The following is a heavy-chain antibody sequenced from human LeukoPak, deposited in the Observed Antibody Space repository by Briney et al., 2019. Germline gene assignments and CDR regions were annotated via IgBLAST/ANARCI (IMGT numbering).Heavy chain of an antibody. J-gene: IGHJ4*02. D-gene: IGHD6-19*01. Sequence: SGTLSLTCAVSGGSISGSNWWSWVRQPPGKGLEWIGEIYHSGSTNYNPSLKSRVTISVDKSKNQFSLKLSSVTAADTAVYYCAREDVAVAGTVYYWGQGTLVTVSS. CDR1: GGSISGSNW. CDR3: AREDVAVAGTVYY. V-gene: IGHV4-4*02. CDR2: IYHSGST.